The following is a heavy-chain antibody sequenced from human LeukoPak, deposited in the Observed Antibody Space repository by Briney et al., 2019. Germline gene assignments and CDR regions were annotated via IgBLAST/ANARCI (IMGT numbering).Heavy chain of an antibody. CDR2: ISYDGSNK. J-gene: IGHJ2*01. Sequence: GRSLRLSCAASGFTFSSYAMHWVRQAPGKGLEWVAVISYDGSNKYYADSVKGRFTISRDNSKNTLYLQMNSLRAEDTAVYYCARDKGSSSGWYFDLWGRGTLVTVSS. V-gene: IGHV3-30-3*01. CDR1: GFTFSSYA. CDR3: ARDKGSSSGWYFDL. D-gene: IGHD6-19*01.